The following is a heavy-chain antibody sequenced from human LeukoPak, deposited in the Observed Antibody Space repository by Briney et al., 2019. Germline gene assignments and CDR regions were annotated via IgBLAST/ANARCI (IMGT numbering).Heavy chain of an antibody. CDR3: AKSYYGDYLRGWFDP. J-gene: IGHJ5*02. CDR2: IWYDGSNK. V-gene: IGHV3-33*06. D-gene: IGHD4-17*01. CDR1: GFTFSSYG. Sequence: PGRSLRLSCAASGFTFSSYGMHWVRQAPGKGLEWVAVIWYDGSNKYYADSVKGRFTISRDNSKNTLYLQMNSLRAEDTAVYYCAKSYYGDYLRGWFDPWGQGILVTVSS.